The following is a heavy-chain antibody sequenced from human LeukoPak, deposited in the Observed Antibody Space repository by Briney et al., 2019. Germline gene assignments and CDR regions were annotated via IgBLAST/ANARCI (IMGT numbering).Heavy chain of an antibody. Sequence: SGTLSLTCTVSGGSISSSSYYWGWIRQPPGKGLEWIGSIYYSGSTYYNPSLKSRVTISVDTSKNQFSLKLSSVTAADTAVYYCARQESGWAATHWFDPWGQGTLVTVSS. J-gene: IGHJ5*02. CDR2: IYYSGST. D-gene: IGHD6-19*01. CDR3: ARQESGWAATHWFDP. CDR1: GGSISSSSYY. V-gene: IGHV4-39*01.